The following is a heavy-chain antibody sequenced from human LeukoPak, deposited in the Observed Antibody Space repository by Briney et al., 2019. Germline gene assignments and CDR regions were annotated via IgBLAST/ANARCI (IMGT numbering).Heavy chain of an antibody. J-gene: IGHJ4*02. D-gene: IGHD6-13*01. CDR3: ARGGMYSSSWPFDY. CDR2: INPKSGRT. Sequence: ASVKVSCKTSGYTFTNYDINWVRQATGQGLEWMGWINPKSGRTGYAQKFQGRVTFTRNTSISTAYMELNNLRSDDTAVYYCARGGMYSSSWPFDYWGQGTLVTVSS. V-gene: IGHV1-8*03. CDR1: GYTFTNYD.